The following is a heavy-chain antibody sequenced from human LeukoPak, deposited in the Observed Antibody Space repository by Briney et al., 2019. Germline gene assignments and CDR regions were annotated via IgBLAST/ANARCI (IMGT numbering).Heavy chain of an antibody. CDR3: TAGTGRSDFDY. Sequence: GGSLRLSCAASGFTFSDYYISWVRQARGRGLDWVGRIKRKGDYGTIDYAATVKGRLPVSRDDSKNMLYLQMNSLKSEDTAVYYCTAGTGRSDFDYWGQGTLVTVSS. CDR1: GFTFSDYY. J-gene: IGHJ4*02. D-gene: IGHD3/OR15-3a*01. CDR2: IKRKGDYGTI. V-gene: IGHV3-15*01.